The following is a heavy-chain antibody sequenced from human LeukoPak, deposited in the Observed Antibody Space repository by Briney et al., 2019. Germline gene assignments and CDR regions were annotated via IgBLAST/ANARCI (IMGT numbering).Heavy chain of an antibody. V-gene: IGHV3-74*03. CDR3: ARSRFCTSGGCYYDH. CDR2: IKPDGVT. Sequence: GGSLRLSCEASGFTFRSYWMHWVRRAPGKGLVWVSGIKPDGVTTYEDSVKGRVTISRDNAKSTLFLQMVSLRAEDTAIYYCARSRFCTSGGCYYDHWGQGIPLTVSS. J-gene: IGHJ4*02. CDR1: GFTFRSYW. D-gene: IGHD2-8*01.